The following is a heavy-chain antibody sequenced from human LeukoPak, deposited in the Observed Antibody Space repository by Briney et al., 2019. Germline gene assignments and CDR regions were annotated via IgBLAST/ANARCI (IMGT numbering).Heavy chain of an antibody. CDR1: GFTFSSYA. Sequence: GSLRLSCAASGFTFSSYAMSWVRQAPGKGLEWIGEINHSGSINYNPSLKSRVTISVDTSKNQFSLKLSSVTAADTAVYYCAKEDRLTGTNPVGADYWGQGTLVTVSS. CDR3: AKEDRLTGTNPVGADY. D-gene: IGHD1/OR15-1a*01. J-gene: IGHJ4*02. CDR2: INHSGSI. V-gene: IGHV4-34*08.